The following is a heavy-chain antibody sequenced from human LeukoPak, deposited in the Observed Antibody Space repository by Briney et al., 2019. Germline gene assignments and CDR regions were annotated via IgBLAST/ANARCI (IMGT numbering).Heavy chain of an antibody. D-gene: IGHD3-9*01. Sequence: SVKVSCKASGGTFSSYAISWVGQAPGQWLEWMGGVIPIFGTANYAQKFQGRVTITADESTSTAYMELSSLRSEDTAVYYCARETSYYDILTGYFYYFDYWGQGTLVTVSS. J-gene: IGHJ4*02. V-gene: IGHV1-69*01. CDR1: GGTFSSYA. CDR3: ARETSYYDILTGYFYYFDY. CDR2: VIPIFGTA.